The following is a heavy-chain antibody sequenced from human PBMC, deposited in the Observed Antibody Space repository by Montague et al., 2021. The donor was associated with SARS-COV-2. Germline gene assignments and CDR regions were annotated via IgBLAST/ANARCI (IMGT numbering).Heavy chain of an antibody. CDR3: ARNPGEYYGMDV. Sequence: SETLSLTCNVSGGSIRNCYWSRIRQPAGKGLEWIGRIYSSGSINYNPSLKTRITLSVDTSKNQLSLRLNSVTAANTAVYCCARNPGEYYGMDVWGQGTTVTVSS. V-gene: IGHV4-4*07. CDR1: GGSIRNCY. CDR2: IYSSGSI. J-gene: IGHJ6*02. D-gene: IGHD3-16*01.